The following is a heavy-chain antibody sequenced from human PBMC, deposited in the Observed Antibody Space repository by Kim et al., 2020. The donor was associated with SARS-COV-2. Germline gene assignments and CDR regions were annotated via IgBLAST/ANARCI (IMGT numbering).Heavy chain of an antibody. V-gene: IGHV4-59*01. D-gene: IGHD1-26*01. J-gene: IGHJ4*02. Sequence: NYNPSLKSRVTISVDTSKNQFSLKLSSVTAADTAVYYCARDRYSGSYFDYWGQGTLVTVSS. CDR3: ARDRYSGSYFDY.